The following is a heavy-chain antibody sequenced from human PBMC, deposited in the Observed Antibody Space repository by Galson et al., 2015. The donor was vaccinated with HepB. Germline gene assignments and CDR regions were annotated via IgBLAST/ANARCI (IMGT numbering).Heavy chain of an antibody. CDR3: TRGLEDGSDLRNRSAFFDP. Sequence: LRLSCAASGFNFKKYGLNWVRQPPGKGLEWVATIKEDGSKKHYLDSVKGRFNISRDNVKNSVDLQMNSLRGEDAAVYFCTRGLEDGSDLRNRSAFFDPWGQGTLVIVSS. D-gene: IGHD1-26*01. CDR1: GFNFKKYG. CDR2: IKEDGSKK. J-gene: IGHJ5*02. V-gene: IGHV3-7*01.